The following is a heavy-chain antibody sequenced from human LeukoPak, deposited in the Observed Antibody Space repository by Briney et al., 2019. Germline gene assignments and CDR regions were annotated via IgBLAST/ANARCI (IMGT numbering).Heavy chain of an antibody. V-gene: IGHV5-10-1*01. CDR2: IDPSDSYT. CDR1: GYSFTSYW. Sequence: GESLRISCKGSGYSFTSYWISWVRQMPGKGLEWMGRIDPSDSYTNYSPSFQGHVTISADKSISTAYPQWSSLKASDTAMYYCATTTTTSYYYGSGSYLPTDYWGQGTLVTVSS. D-gene: IGHD3-10*01. CDR3: ATTTTTSYYYGSGSYLPTDY. J-gene: IGHJ4*02.